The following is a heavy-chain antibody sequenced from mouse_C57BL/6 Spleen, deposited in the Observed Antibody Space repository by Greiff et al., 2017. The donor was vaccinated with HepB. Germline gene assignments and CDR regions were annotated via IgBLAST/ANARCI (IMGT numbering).Heavy chain of an antibody. CDR3: ARHRGSIPLYAIDY. V-gene: IGHV2-6-1*01. D-gene: IGHD1-1*01. Sequence: VQLVESGPGLVAPSQSLSITCTVSGFSLTSYGVHWVRQPPGKGLEWLVVIWSDGSTTYNSALKSRLSISKDNSKSQVFLKMNSLQTDDTSMYYCARHRGSIPLYAIDYWGQGTSVTVSS. CDR2: IWSDGST. CDR1: GFSLTSYG. J-gene: IGHJ4*01.